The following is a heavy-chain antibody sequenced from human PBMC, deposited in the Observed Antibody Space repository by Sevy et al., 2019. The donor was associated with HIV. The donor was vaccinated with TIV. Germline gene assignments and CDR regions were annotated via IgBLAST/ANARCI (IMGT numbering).Heavy chain of an antibody. V-gene: IGHV3-23*01. CDR1: GFTFSSYA. J-gene: IGHJ3*02. CDR2: ISGSGGST. D-gene: IGHD5-12*01. CDR3: AKSGGYTKGAFDI. Sequence: GGSLRLSCAVSGFTFSSYAMSWVRQAPGKGLEWVSAISGSGGSTYYADSVKGRFTISRDNSKNTLYLQMNSLRAEDTAVYYCAKSGGYTKGAFDIWGQGTMVTVSS.